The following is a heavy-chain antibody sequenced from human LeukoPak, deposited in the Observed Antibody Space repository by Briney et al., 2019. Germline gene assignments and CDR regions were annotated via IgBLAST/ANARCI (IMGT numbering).Heavy chain of an antibody. V-gene: IGHV1-69*13. CDR3: AGRATAGLDY. CDR2: IIPIFGTA. Sequence: SVKVSCEASGGTFSSYAISWVRQAPGQGLEWMGGIIPIFGTANYAQKFQGRVTITADESTSTAYMELSSLRSEDTAVYYCAGRATAGLDYWGQGTLVTVSS. CDR1: GGTFSSYA. D-gene: IGHD4-17*01. J-gene: IGHJ4*02.